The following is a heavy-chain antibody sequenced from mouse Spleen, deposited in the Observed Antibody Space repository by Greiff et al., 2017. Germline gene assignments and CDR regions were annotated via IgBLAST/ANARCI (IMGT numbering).Heavy chain of an antibody. J-gene: IGHJ4*01. D-gene: IGHD3-1*01. V-gene: IGHV1-80*01. CDR3: ARTGYPDYYAMDY. Sequence: VQVVESGAELVKPGASVKISCKASGYAFSSYWMNWVKQRPGKGLEWIGQIYPGDGDTNYNGKFKGKATLTADKSSSTAYMQLSSLTSEDSAVYFCARTGYPDYYAMDYWGQGTSVTVSS. CDR1: GYAFSSYW. CDR2: IYPGDGDT.